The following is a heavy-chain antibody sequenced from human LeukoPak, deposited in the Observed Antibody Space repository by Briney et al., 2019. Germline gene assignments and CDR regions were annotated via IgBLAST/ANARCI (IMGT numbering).Heavy chain of an antibody. CDR1: GFTFDDYA. J-gene: IGHJ5*02. V-gene: IGHV3-20*04. CDR2: MNWNSGTI. CDR3: ARDYFTFGGVIVAS. D-gene: IGHD3-16*02. Sequence: GGSLRLSCAASGFTFDDYAMNWVRQAPGKGLEWVSGMNWNSGTIHYADSVKGRFTISRDNAKNSLYLQMNSLRAEDTAVYYCARDYFTFGGVIVASWGQGTLVTVSS.